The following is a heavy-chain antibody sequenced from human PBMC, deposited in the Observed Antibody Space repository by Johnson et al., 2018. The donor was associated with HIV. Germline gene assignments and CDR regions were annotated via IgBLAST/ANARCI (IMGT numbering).Heavy chain of an antibody. CDR2: IGTAGDT. D-gene: IGHD1-26*01. CDR1: GFTVSSNY. CDR3: ARGIVGATYAFDI. J-gene: IGHJ3*02. Sequence: VHLVESGGGLIQPGGSLRLSCAASGFTVSSNYMSWVRQAPGKGLEWVSAIGTAGDTYYPGSVKGRFTISRDNAKNSLYLQMNSLRAEDTAVYYCARGIVGATYAFDIWGQGTMVTVSS. V-gene: IGHV3-53*01.